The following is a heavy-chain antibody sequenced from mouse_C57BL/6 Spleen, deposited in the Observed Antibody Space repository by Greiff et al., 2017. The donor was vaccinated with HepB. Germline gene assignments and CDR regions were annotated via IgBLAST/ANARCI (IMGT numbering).Heavy chain of an antibody. CDR3: ARFPVRRDNAMDY. J-gene: IGHJ4*01. CDR2: INPNNGGT. V-gene: IGHV1-18*01. D-gene: IGHD2-14*01. CDR1: GYTFTDYN. Sequence: EVQLQQSGPELVKPGASVKIPCKASGYTFTDYNMDWVKQSHGKSLEWIGDINPNNGGTIYNQKFKGKATLTVDKSSSTAYMELRILTSEDTAVYYCARFPVRRDNAMDYWGQGTSVTVSS.